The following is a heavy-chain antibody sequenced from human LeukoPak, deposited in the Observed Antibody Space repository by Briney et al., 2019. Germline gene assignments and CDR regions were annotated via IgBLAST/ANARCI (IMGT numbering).Heavy chain of an antibody. CDR2: ISYDGSNK. CDR1: GFTFSSYA. D-gene: IGHD6-19*01. V-gene: IGHV3-30*04. J-gene: IGHJ6*02. Sequence: GGSLRLSCAASGFTFSSYAMHWVRQAPGKGLEWVAVISYDGSNKYYADSVRGRFTISRDNSKNTLYLQMNSLRAEDTAVYYCNMGIAVAGTLGSEEGMDVWGQGTTVTVSS. CDR3: NMGIAVAGTLGSEEGMDV.